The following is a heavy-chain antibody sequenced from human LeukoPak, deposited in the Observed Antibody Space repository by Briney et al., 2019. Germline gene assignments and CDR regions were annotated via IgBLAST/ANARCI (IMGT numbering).Heavy chain of an antibody. CDR3: ARAVSASSYYFDC. CDR2: ISSSSSYT. J-gene: IGHJ4*02. V-gene: IGHV3-11*05. Sequence: GGSLRLSCAASGFILSDYYMSWIRQAPGKGLEWISYISSSSSYTNYVDSVKGRFTISRDNAKNSLYLQMNSLRAEDTAVYYCARAVSASSYYFDCWGQGTLVTVSS. D-gene: IGHD1-14*01. CDR1: GFILSDYY.